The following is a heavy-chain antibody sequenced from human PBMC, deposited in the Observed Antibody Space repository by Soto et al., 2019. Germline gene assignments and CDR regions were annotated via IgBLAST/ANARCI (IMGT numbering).Heavy chain of an antibody. CDR2: ISYDGSNK. V-gene: IGHV3-30-3*01. J-gene: IGHJ3*02. CDR3: ERGGNYYDSSGSGQKVFDI. D-gene: IGHD3-22*01. CDR1: GFTFSSYA. Sequence: GGSLRLSCAASGFTFSSYAMHWVRQAPGKGLEWVAVISYDGSNKYYADSVKGRFTISRDNSKNTLYLQMNSLRAEDTAVYYCERGGNYYDSSGSGQKVFDIWGQRSLFTVSS.